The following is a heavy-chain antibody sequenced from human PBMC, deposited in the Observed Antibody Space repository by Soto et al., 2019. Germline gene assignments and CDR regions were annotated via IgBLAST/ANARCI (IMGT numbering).Heavy chain of an antibody. CDR2: IKQDGSEQ. V-gene: IGHV3-7*05. CDR1: GFTFSGYW. J-gene: IGHJ6*02. Sequence: EVQLLESGGGLVQPGGSLRLSCAASGFTFSGYWMSWVRQAPGKGLEWVANIKQDGSEQFYVDSVKGRFTISRDKAKNSLYLPMNSLRAEDTAVYYCAREAVCGQGTTVTVSS. CDR3: AREAV.